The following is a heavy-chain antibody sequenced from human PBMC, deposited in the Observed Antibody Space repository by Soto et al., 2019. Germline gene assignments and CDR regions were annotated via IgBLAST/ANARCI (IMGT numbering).Heavy chain of an antibody. CDR2: INHSGST. Sequence: SETLSLTCAVYGGSFSGYYWSWIRQPPGKGLEWIGEINHSGSTNYNPSLKSRVTISVDTSKNQFSLKLSSVTAADTAVYYCARGRPPRGWVGYGSGSYHYMDVWGKGTTVTVSS. J-gene: IGHJ6*03. CDR3: ARGRPPRGWVGYGSGSYHYMDV. CDR1: GGSFSGYY. V-gene: IGHV4-34*01. D-gene: IGHD3-10*01.